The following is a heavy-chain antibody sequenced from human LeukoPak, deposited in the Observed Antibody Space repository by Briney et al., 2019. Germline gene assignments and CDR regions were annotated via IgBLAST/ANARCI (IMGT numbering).Heavy chain of an antibody. CDR2: VTGSGNSR. D-gene: IGHD6-19*01. CDR1: GFTFNAYS. CDR3: ARVRYDSGWFDY. V-gene: IGHV3-48*04. J-gene: IGHJ5*01. Sequence: PGGSLRLSCAASGFTFNAYSMTWVRQAPGKGLECIASVTGSGNSRVFADSVKGRFSISRDNAKNSLDLQLNNLSAEDTATYYCARVRYDSGWFDYWGQGTLVTVSS.